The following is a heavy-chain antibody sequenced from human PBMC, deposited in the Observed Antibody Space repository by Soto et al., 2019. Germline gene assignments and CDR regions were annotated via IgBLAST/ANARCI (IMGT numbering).Heavy chain of an antibody. CDR2: ISGSGGST. D-gene: IGHD6-6*01. Sequence: GGSLRLSCAASGFTFSSYAMSWVRQAPGKGLEWVSAISGSGGSTYYADSVKGRFTISRDNSKNTLYLQMNSLRAEDTAVYYCAKGLVPQQYSSSSGRSYWGQGTLVTFSS. CDR3: AKGLVPQQYSSSSGRSY. CDR1: GFTFSSYA. V-gene: IGHV3-23*01. J-gene: IGHJ4*02.